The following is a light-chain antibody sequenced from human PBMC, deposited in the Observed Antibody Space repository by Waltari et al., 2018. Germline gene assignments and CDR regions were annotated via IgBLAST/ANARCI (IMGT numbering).Light chain of an antibody. CDR2: GAS. Sequence: EIVMTQSPATLSVSPGERATLSCRASQSVSSNLAWYQQNPGQAPRPLIYGASTRATGIPARFSGSGSGTEFTLTISSLQSEDFAVYYCQQYNNWPLTFGPGTKVDIK. CDR1: QSVSSN. V-gene: IGKV3-15*01. J-gene: IGKJ3*01. CDR3: QQYNNWPLT.